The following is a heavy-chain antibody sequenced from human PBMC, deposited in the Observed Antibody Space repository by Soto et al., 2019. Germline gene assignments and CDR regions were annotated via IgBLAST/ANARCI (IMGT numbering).Heavy chain of an antibody. Sequence: SETLSLTCAVYGGSFSGYYWSWIRQPPGKGLEWIGEINRSGSTNYSPSLKSRVTISIDTSKNQFSLKLSSVTAADTAVYYCARRGMFDYWGQGTLVTVSS. V-gene: IGHV4-34*01. D-gene: IGHD3-16*01. CDR1: GGSFSGYY. J-gene: IGHJ4*02. CDR2: INRSGST. CDR3: ARRGMFDY.